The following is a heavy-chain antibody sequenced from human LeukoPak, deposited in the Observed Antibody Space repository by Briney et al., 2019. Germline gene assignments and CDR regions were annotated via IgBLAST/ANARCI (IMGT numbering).Heavy chain of an antibody. CDR1: GGSFSGYY. V-gene: IGHV4-34*01. Sequence: SETLSLTCAVYGGSFSGYYWSWIRQPPGKGLEWIGEINHSGGTNYNPSLKSRVTISVDTSKDQFSLKLSSVTAADTAVYYCARQRYYDSSGYGPNYYYYGMDVWGQGTTVTVSS. CDR3: ARQRYYDSSGYGPNYYYYGMDV. J-gene: IGHJ6*02. D-gene: IGHD3-22*01. CDR2: INHSGGT.